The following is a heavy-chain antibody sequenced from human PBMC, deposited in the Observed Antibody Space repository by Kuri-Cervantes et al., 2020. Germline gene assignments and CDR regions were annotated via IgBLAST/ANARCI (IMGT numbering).Heavy chain of an antibody. D-gene: IGHD6-19*01. Sequence: KVSCKGSGYSSTSYWIGWVRQTPGKGLEWMGIIYPDDSDTRYSPSFQGQVTISADKSISTAYMQWSSLKASDTAMYYCARLVAVAALDYWGQGTLVTVSS. CDR1: GYSSTSYW. CDR2: IYPDDSDT. J-gene: IGHJ4*02. CDR3: ARLVAVAALDY. V-gene: IGHV5-51*01.